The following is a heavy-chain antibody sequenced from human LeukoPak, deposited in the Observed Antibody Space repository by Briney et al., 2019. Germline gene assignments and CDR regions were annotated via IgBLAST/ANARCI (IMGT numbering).Heavy chain of an antibody. CDR1: GFTFSSYS. Sequence: PGGSLRLSCAASGFTFSSYSMNWVRQAPGKGLEWVAVIWYDGSNKYYADSVKGRFTISRDNSKNTLYLQMNSLRAEDTAVYYCARDSLRNFDYWGQGTLVTVSS. CDR3: ARDSLRNFDY. D-gene: IGHD3-3*01. J-gene: IGHJ4*02. CDR2: IWYDGSNK. V-gene: IGHV3-33*08.